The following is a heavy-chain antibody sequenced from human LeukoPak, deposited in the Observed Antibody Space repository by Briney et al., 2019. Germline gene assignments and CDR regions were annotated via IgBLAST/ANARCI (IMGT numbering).Heavy chain of an antibody. CDR1: GFSLRTFT. J-gene: IGHJ4*02. CDR3: TRDRLFDC. D-gene: IGHD6-6*01. CDR2: IGSTTTDM. V-gene: IGHV3-21*01. Sequence: GGSLRLSCAASGFSLRTFTLHWVRQAPGKGLEWVSSIGSTTTDMSYTGSVKGRFSISRDNAKNSLSLQMNSLRVEDTAVHYCTRDRLFDCWGQGTLVTVSS.